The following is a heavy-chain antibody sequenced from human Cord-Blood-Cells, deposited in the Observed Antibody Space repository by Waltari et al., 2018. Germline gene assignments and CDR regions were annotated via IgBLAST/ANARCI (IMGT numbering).Heavy chain of an antibody. D-gene: IGHD6-25*01. CDR1: GFTFSSYS. CDR2: ISSSSSYI. V-gene: IGHV3-21*01. J-gene: IGHJ6*02. CDR3: AREEVAADYYYYGMDV. Sequence: EVQLVESGGGLVKPGGSLRLSCAASGFTFSSYSMNWVRQAPGKGLEWVSSISSSSSYIYYADSVKGRFTISRDNAKNSLYLQMNSLRAEDTAVYYCAREEVAADYYYYGMDVWGQGTTVTVSS.